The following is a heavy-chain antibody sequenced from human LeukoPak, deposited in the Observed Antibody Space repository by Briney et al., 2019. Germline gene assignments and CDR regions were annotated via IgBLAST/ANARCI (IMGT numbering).Heavy chain of an antibody. CDR2: IWYDGSNK. J-gene: IGHJ4*02. V-gene: IGHV3-33*01. Sequence: GGSLRLSCAASGFTFSSYGMHWVRQAPGKGLEWVAVIWYDGSNKYYADSVKGRFTISRDNSKNTLYLQMNSPTAEDTAVYYCARVYTMMDYFDYWGQGTLVTVSS. CDR3: ARVYTMMDYFDY. CDR1: GFTFSSYG. D-gene: IGHD3-22*01.